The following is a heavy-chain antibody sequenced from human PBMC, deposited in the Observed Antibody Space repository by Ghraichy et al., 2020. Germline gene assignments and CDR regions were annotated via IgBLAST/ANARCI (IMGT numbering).Heavy chain of an antibody. J-gene: IGHJ5*02. V-gene: IGHV4-4*07. CDR2: IFTTGSA. D-gene: IGHD2-15*01. CDR3: ARAAVVVHNWFDP. CDR1: GDSISSYY. Sequence: SETRSLTCTVSGDSISSYYWSWIRQPAGKGLEWIGRIFTTGSANYNPSLKSRVTMSVGTSKNQFSLKLSSVTAADTAVYYCARAAVVVHNWFDPWGQGTLVTVSS.